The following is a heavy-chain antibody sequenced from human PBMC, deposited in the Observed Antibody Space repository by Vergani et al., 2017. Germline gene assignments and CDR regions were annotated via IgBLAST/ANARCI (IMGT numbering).Heavy chain of an antibody. Sequence: QVPLVQSGAEVKKPGASVKVSCKASGYTFTSYDINWVRQATGQGLEWMGWMNPNSGNTGYAQKFQGRVTMTRNTSISTAYMELSSLRSEDTAVYYCARGLNRYIAVAGRGLGYWGQGTLVTVSS. J-gene: IGHJ4*02. CDR3: ARGLNRYIAVAGRGLGY. CDR1: GYTFTSYD. CDR2: MNPNSGNT. D-gene: IGHD6-19*01. V-gene: IGHV1-8*01.